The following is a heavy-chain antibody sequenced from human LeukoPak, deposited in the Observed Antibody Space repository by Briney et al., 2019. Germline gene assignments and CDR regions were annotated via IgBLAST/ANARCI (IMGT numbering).Heavy chain of an antibody. D-gene: IGHD2-2*01. CDR1: GFTFSDYY. V-gene: IGHV3-11*01. Sequence: GGSLRLSCAASGFTFSDYYMSWIRQAPGKGLEWVSYISSSGSTIYYADSVKGRFTISRDNAKNSLYLQMNSLRAEDTAVYYCARREIMGYCSSTSCYPLNGMDVWGQGTTVTVSS. CDR3: ARREIMGYCSSTSCYPLNGMDV. CDR2: ISSSGSTI. J-gene: IGHJ6*02.